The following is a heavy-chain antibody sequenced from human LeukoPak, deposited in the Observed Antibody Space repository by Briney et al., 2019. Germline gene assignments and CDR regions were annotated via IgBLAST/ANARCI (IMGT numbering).Heavy chain of an antibody. Sequence: GGSLRLSCAASGFTLSSYAMSWVRQGPGKGLEWVSAISVSGNTYHADSVKGRFTISRDSSKNTLYLQMNSLRAEDTAVYYCARVYYGSGSYLDYWGQGTLVTVSS. J-gene: IGHJ4*02. CDR3: ARVYYGSGSYLDY. D-gene: IGHD3-10*01. CDR2: ISVSGNT. V-gene: IGHV3-23*01. CDR1: GFTLSSYA.